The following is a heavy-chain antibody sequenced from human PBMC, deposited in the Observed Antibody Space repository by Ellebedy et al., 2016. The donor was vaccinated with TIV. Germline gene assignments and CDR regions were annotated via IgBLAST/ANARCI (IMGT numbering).Heavy chain of an antibody. CDR2: IRQEGDEI. Sequence: GESLKISCAASGFNFRSYWMTWVRQAPGKGLEWVAKIRQEGDEIYYVESVKGRFTISRDNAKNSLFLQMNSLRVEDTAVYYCARRASYGDYAVQVNPWFDPWGQGTLVPVSS. CDR1: GFNFRSYW. V-gene: IGHV3-7*01. D-gene: IGHD4-17*01. J-gene: IGHJ5*02. CDR3: ARRASYGDYAVQVNPWFDP.